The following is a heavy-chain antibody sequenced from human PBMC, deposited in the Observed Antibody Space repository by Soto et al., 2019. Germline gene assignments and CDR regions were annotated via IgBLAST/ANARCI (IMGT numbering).Heavy chain of an antibody. J-gene: IGHJ1*01. D-gene: IGHD2-2*01. Sequence: ASVKVSCKASGYTFSNYDISWVRQATGQGLEWMGWMNPNSGNTGYAQKFQGRVTMTRNTSISTAYMELSSLRSDDTAVYYCARGPIGYGISSSCQTAGYFPHCGQGTLVTVDS. CDR2: MNPNSGNT. V-gene: IGHV1-8*01. CDR3: ARGPIGYGISSSCQTAGYFPH. CDR1: GYTFSNYD.